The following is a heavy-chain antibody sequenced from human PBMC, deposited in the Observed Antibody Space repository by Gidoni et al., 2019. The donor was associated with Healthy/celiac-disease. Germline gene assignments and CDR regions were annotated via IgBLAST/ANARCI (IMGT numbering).Heavy chain of an antibody. CDR1: GFTFSSYG. Sequence: QVQLVESGGGVVQPGRSLRLPCAAFGFTFSSYGMHWVRQAPGKGLEWVAVIWYDGSNKYYADSVKGRFTISRDNSKNTLYLQMNSLRAEDTAVYYCAREGYCSSTSCYKDAFDIWGQGTMVTVSS. CDR3: AREGYCSSTSCYKDAFDI. J-gene: IGHJ3*02. V-gene: IGHV3-33*08. CDR2: IWYDGSNK. D-gene: IGHD2-2*02.